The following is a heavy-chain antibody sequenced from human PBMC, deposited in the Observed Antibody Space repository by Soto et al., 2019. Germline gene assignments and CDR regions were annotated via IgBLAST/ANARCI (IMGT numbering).Heavy chain of an antibody. V-gene: IGHV3-7*03. Sequence: GGSLRLSCAVSGFTFSTHWMTWVRQAPGKGLEWVANIKPDGSEKYYGDSVKGRFSISRDNSENSLYLQMNSLGVDDTAVYYCARGDGSGCPAFWGQGTLVTVSS. D-gene: IGHD3-22*01. J-gene: IGHJ4*02. CDR3: ARGDGSGCPAF. CDR1: GFTFSTHW. CDR2: IKPDGSEK.